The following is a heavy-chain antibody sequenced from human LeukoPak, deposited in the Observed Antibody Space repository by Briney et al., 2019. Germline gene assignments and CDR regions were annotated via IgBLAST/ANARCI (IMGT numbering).Heavy chain of an antibody. CDR3: AKDREVRRGSPRGGDLFDY. D-gene: IGHD1-26*01. V-gene: IGHV3-23*01. Sequence: PGGSLRLSCAASGSTFSSYAMSWVRQAPGKGLEWVSAISGSGGSTYYADSVKGRFTISRDNSKNTLYLQMNSLRAEDTAVYYCAKDREVRRGSPRGGDLFDYWGQGTLVTVSS. CDR1: GSTFSSYA. J-gene: IGHJ4*02. CDR2: ISGSGGST.